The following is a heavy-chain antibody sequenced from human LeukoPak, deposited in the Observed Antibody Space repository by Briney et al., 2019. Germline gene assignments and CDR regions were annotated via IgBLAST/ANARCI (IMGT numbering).Heavy chain of an antibody. D-gene: IGHD1-26*01. Sequence: SETLSLTCTVSGVSISSYNWSWIRQPPGKGLEWIGYIYYSGSTNYNTALKSRVTISVDTSKNQFSLKLSSVTAADTAVYYCARRIVGAPNWFDPWGQGTLVPVSS. J-gene: IGHJ5*02. CDR3: ARRIVGAPNWFDP. V-gene: IGHV4-59*08. CDR2: IYYSGST. CDR1: GVSISSYN.